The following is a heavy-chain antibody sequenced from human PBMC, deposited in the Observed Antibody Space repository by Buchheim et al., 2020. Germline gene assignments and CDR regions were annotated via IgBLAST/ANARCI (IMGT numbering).Heavy chain of an antibody. CDR2: IFHVGVT. D-gene: IGHD1-26*01. J-gene: IGHJ6*02. CDR1: GASITSSNL. V-gene: IGHV4-4*02. CDR3: AKKREENFYYDGLDV. Sequence: QVQLQESGPGLVKPSGTLFLTCSVSGASITSSNLWTWVRQPPGKGLEWIGEIFHVGVTNYNPSLKSRVTISQDKSNNQFSLRLASVTAADTATYYCAKKREENFYYDGLDVWGQGA.